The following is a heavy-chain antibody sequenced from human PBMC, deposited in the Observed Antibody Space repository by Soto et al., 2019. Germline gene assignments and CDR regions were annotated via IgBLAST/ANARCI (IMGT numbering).Heavy chain of an antibody. CDR1: GFTVTNKY. Sequence: EVQLVESGGGLIQPGGSLRLSCAASGFTVTNKYMTWVRQAPGKGLEWVSLIYSGGATSYADSVKGRFTISRDNSKDILYLQMNRLRAEDTAVYYCARVDYGDYGWYFDLWGRGTLVTVPS. CDR3: ARVDYGDYGWYFDL. J-gene: IGHJ2*01. V-gene: IGHV3-53*01. D-gene: IGHD4-17*01. CDR2: IYSGGAT.